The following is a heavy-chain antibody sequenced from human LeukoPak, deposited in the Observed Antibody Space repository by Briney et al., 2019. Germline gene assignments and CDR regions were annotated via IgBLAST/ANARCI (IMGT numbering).Heavy chain of an antibody. CDR3: TTDTRGYSYGPPNPTHRDY. Sequence: GGSLRLSCAASGFTFSNAWMSWVRQAPGKGLEWVGRIKSKTDGGTTDYAAPVKGRFTISRDDSKNTLYLQMNSLKTEDTAVYYCTTDTRGYSYGPPNPTHRDYWGQGTLVTVSS. D-gene: IGHD5-18*01. CDR1: GFTFSNAW. V-gene: IGHV3-15*01. J-gene: IGHJ4*02. CDR2: IKSKTDGGTT.